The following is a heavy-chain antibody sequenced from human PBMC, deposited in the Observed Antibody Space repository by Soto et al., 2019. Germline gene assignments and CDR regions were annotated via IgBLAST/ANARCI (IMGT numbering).Heavy chain of an antibody. Sequence: EVPLVESGGDLVQPGGSLRLSCAASGFTFSSYDFHWVRQATGKGLEWVSAIGTGGDTYYAGSVKGRFTVSRENAKNSLYLQMNSLRAGDTAVYYCTRGAAGFDYWGQGTLVTVSS. CDR2: IGTGGDT. CDR1: GFTFSSYD. D-gene: IGHD6-13*01. CDR3: TRGAAGFDY. J-gene: IGHJ4*02. V-gene: IGHV3-13*01.